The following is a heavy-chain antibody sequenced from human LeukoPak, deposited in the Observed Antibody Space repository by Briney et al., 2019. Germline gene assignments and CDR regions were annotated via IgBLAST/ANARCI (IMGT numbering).Heavy chain of an antibody. CDR3: ARDPVTYYDILTGYYIPSDAFDI. V-gene: IGHV1-46*01. Sequence: ASVKVSCKASGYTFTSYYMHWVRQAPGQGLEWMGVINPSGGVTSYAQKFEGRVTMTRDTSTSTAYMELRSLRSDDTAVYYCARDPVTYYDILTGYYIPSDAFDIWGQGTMVTVSS. J-gene: IGHJ3*02. D-gene: IGHD3-9*01. CDR1: GYTFTSYY. CDR2: INPSGGVT.